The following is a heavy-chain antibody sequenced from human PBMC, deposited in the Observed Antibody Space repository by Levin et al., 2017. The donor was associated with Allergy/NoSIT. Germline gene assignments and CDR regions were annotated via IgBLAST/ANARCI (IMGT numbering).Heavy chain of an antibody. CDR1: GYSFISYW. J-gene: IGHJ6*02. CDR3: AKIDSHSGYGMNV. D-gene: IGHD2-15*01. CDR2: VYPADSDA. Sequence: PGESLKISCQGSGYSFISYWIAWVRQMPGKGLEWMGSVYPADSDATYNPSFLGQVSIPVDKSLKTAYLQWSRLKLSDTAMYYCAKIDSHSGYGMNVWGQGTTVTVSS. V-gene: IGHV5-51*01.